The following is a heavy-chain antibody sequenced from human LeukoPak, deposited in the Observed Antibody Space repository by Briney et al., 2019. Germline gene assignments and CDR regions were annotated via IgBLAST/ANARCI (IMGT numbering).Heavy chain of an antibody. J-gene: IGHJ4*02. CDR2: LNPNNGGT. V-gene: IGHV1-2*06. CDR3: ARESSSSWYWGGY. CDR1: GYTFITYG. D-gene: IGHD6-13*01. Sequence: RASVKVSCKASGYTFITYGITWVRQAPGQGLEWMGRLNPNNGGTNYAQKFQGRVTMTRDASTTTAYMELTRLRSDDTAVYYCARESSSSWYWGGYWGQGTLVTVSS.